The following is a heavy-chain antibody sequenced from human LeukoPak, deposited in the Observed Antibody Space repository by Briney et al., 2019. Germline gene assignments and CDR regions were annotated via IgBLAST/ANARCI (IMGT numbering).Heavy chain of an antibody. D-gene: IGHD4-17*01. V-gene: IGHV3-21*01. J-gene: IGHJ4*02. CDR3: ARGGTVTGFGY. CDR2: ISSSSYI. Sequence: GGSLRLSCAASGFTFSSYSMNWVRQAPGKGLEWVSSISSSSYIYYADSVKGRFTISRDNAKNSLYLQMNSLRAEDTAVYYCARGGTVTGFGYWGQGTLVTVSS. CDR1: GFTFSSYS.